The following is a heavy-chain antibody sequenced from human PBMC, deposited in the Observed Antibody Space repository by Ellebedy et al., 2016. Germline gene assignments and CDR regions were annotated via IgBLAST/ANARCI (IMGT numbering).Heavy chain of an antibody. CDR1: GFTFSSYA. CDR2: ISYDGSNK. J-gene: IGHJ4*02. D-gene: IGHD3-3*01. CDR3: ARDTKYYFDY. V-gene: IGHV3-30-3*01. Sequence: GGSLRLXXAASGFTFSSYAMHWVRQAPGKGLEWVAVISYDGSNKYYADSVKGRFTISRDNSKNTLYLQMNSLRAEDTAVYYCARDTKYYFDYWGQGTLVTVSS.